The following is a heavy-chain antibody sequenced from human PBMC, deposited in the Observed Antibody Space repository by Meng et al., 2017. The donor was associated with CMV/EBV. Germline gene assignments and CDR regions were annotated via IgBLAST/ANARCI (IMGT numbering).Heavy chain of an antibody. CDR1: GYTFTGYH. V-gene: IGHV1-2*02. Sequence: ASVKVSCKSSGYTFTGYHMHWVRQAPGQQLEWMGWINPNSGGTNYAQRFQGRVTMTRDTSISTAYTELSRLTSEDTAVYYCARAVVPDATFDPWGQGTLVTVSS. J-gene: IGHJ5*02. CDR2: INPNSGGT. D-gene: IGHD2-2*01. CDR3: ARAVVPDATFDP.